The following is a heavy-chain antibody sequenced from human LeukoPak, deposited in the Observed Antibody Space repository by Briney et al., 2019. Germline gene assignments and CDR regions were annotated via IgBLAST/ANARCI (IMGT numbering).Heavy chain of an antibody. CDR1: GFTFSSYS. Sequence: GGSLRLSCAASGFTFSSYSMNWVRQAPGKELEWVSYISSSSSTIYYADSVKGRFTISRDNAKNSLYLQMNSLRAEDTAVYYCARDDRSSSKSFTMDVWGQGTTVTVSS. CDR2: ISSSSSTI. J-gene: IGHJ6*02. V-gene: IGHV3-48*01. D-gene: IGHD6-13*01. CDR3: ARDDRSSSKSFTMDV.